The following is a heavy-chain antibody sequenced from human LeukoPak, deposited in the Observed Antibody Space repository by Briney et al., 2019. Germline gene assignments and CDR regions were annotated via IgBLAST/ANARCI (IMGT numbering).Heavy chain of an antibody. J-gene: IGHJ3*02. CDR2: IYYSGST. V-gene: IGHV4-31*03. CDR1: GGSISSGGYY. CDR3: SRGSLTYYDSSGYYYRAFDI. D-gene: IGHD3-22*01. Sequence: SQTLSLTCTVSGGSISSGGYYWSWIRQHPGKGLEWNGYIYYSGSTYYNPSLKSRVTISVDTSKNQFSLKLSSVTAADTAVYYCSRGSLTYYDSSGYYYRAFDIWGQGTMVTVSS.